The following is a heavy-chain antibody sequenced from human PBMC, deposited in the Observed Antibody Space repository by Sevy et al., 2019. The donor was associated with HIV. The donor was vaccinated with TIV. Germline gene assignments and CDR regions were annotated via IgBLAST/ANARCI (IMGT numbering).Heavy chain of an antibody. J-gene: IGHJ6*02. Sequence: GGSLRLSCAASGFTFSSYWMHWVRQTPGKGLVWVSRINSDGSSTKYADSVKGRFTISRDNAKNTLYLQMNSLRVEDTAVYYCASATFRRNGMDVWGQGTMVTVSS. V-gene: IGHV3-74*03. CDR2: INSDGSST. CDR3: ASATFRRNGMDV. CDR1: GFTFSSYW.